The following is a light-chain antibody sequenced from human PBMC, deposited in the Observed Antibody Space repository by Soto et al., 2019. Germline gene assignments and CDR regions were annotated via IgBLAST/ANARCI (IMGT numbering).Light chain of an antibody. CDR2: GAS. Sequence: EIVLTQSPGTLSLSPGERATLYCRASQSVSSSYLAWYQQKPGQAPRLLIYGASSRATGIPDRFRGSVSGTDFTLTISRLEPEDLAVDDCQQYGSSPDFGVGTKVVVK. CDR3: QQYGSSPD. CDR1: QSVSSSY. V-gene: IGKV3-20*01. J-gene: IGKJ4*01.